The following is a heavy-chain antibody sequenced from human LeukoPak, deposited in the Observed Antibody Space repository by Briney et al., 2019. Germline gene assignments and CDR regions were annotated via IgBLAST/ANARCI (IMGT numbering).Heavy chain of an antibody. D-gene: IGHD3-10*01. CDR1: GGSLNSTRYY. CDR2: IFYSGST. Sequence: SETLSLTCTVSGGSLNSTRYYWAWIRQPPGKGLEWIGSIFYSGSTYYTPSLKSRVTISVYTSKNQFSLKLSSVAAADTAVYYCARVNSGSSFDYWGQGTLATVSS. CDR3: ARVNSGSSFDY. J-gene: IGHJ4*02. V-gene: IGHV4-39*07.